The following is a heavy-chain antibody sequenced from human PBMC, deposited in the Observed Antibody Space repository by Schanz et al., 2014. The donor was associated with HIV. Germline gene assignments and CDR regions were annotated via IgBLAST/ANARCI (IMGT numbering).Heavy chain of an antibody. CDR2: IIPMLGTA. J-gene: IGHJ3*01. Sequence: QVPLVQSGAEVKKPGTSVKLSCKASGDTFNSYALNWVRQAPGQGLEWMGGIIPMLGTANYAQKFQGRVDMTRTTSISTAYMELRGLTSEDTAVYYCARMSPSSTSYGDAFDVWGQGTMITVSS. V-gene: IGHV1-69*06. CDR3: ARMSPSSTSYGDAFDV. D-gene: IGHD2-2*01. CDR1: GDTFNSYA.